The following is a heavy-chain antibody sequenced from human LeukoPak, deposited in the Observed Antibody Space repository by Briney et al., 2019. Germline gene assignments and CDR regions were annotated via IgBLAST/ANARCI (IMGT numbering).Heavy chain of an antibody. D-gene: IGHD3-22*01. V-gene: IGHV4-34*01. CDR3: ARGTYYYDSSGYYGGRIVDY. Sequence: PSETLSLTCAVYGGSFSGYYWSWIRQPPGKGLEWIGSIYYSGSTYYNPSLKSRVTISVDTSKNQFSLKLSSVTAADTAVYYCARGTYYYDSSGYYGGRIVDYWGQGTLVTVSS. J-gene: IGHJ4*02. CDR1: GGSFSGYY. CDR2: IYYSGST.